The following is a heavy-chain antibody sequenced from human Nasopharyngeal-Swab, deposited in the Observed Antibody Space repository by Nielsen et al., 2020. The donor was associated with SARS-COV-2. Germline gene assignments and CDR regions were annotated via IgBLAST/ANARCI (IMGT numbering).Heavy chain of an antibody. D-gene: IGHD4-11*01. CDR3: ARDRAYSNYATYMDV. V-gene: IGHV1-3*01. J-gene: IGHJ6*03. CDR1: GYTFTIYA. CDR2: INAGNGNT. Sequence: ASVKVSCTASGYTFTIYAMHWVRQAPGQRLEWMGWINAGNGNTKYSQKFQGRVTITRDTSASTAYMELSSLRSEDTAVYYCARDRAYSNYATYMDVWGKGTTVTVSS.